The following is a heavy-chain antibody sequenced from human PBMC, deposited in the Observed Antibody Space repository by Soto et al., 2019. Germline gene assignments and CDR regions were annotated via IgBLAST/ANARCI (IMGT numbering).Heavy chain of an antibody. CDR3: ALNYDIFGTIDY. V-gene: IGHV3-23*01. CDR1: GFTFSSYA. D-gene: IGHD3-9*01. Sequence: GGSLRLSCAASGFTFSSYAMSWVRQAPGKGLEWVSAISGSGGSTYYADSVKGRFTISRDNSKNTLYLQMNSLRAEDTAVYYCALNYDIFGTIDYWGQGTLVTVSS. J-gene: IGHJ4*02. CDR2: ISGSGGST.